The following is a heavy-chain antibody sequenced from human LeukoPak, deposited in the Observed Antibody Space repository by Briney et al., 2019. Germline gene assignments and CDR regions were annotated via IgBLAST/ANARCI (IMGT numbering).Heavy chain of an antibody. V-gene: IGHV4-59*08. Sequence: SETLSLTCTVSGGSISSYYWSWIRQPPGKGLEWIGYIYYSGSTNYNPSLKSRVTISVDTSKNQFSLKLSSVTAADTAEYYCARSEDGYNPFDYWGQGTLVTVSS. CDR2: IYYSGST. CDR3: ARSEDGYNPFDY. CDR1: GGSISSYY. J-gene: IGHJ4*02. D-gene: IGHD5-24*01.